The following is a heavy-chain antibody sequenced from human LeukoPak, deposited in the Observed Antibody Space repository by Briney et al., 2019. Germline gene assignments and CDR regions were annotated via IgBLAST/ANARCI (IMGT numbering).Heavy chain of an antibody. CDR1: GGSISSYY. J-gene: IGHJ6*02. CDR3: ARVGSYYDFWSGSYYGMDV. CDR2: IYYSGST. V-gene: IGHV4-59*01. Sequence: SETLSLTCTVSGGSISSYYWSWIRQPPGKGLEWIGYIYYSGSTNYNPSLKSRVTISVDTSKNQFSLKLSSVTAADTAVYYCARVGSYYDFWSGSYYGMDVWGQGTTVTVSS. D-gene: IGHD3-3*01.